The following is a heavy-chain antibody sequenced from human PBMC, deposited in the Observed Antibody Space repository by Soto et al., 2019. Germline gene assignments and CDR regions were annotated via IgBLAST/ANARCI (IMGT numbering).Heavy chain of an antibody. CDR2: IYYSGST. J-gene: IGHJ4*02. Sequence: WTWIRQHPGKGPEWIGHIYYSGSTYYNPSLKSRVTISLDTAKNQFSLKLTSVTAADTAVYYCARGYDYDSGGYFFDHWGQGNLVTVSS. D-gene: IGHD3-22*01. CDR3: ARGYDYDSGGYFFDH. V-gene: IGHV4-31*02.